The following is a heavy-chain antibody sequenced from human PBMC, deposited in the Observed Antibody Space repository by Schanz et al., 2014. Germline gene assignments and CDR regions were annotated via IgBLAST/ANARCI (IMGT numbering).Heavy chain of an antibody. D-gene: IGHD2-15*01. CDR3: SKDKQGSRSDDS. J-gene: IGHJ5*01. CDR1: GFTFFGSFA. CDR2: MSGSGSTA. Sequence: VQLVDSGGGLVKPGGSLRLSCVASGFTFFGSFAMSWVRQAPGKGLEWVSGMSGSGSTADYADSVKGRFTISRDNSRKTLYLQMNSLRADDTAVYYCSKDKQGSRSDDSWGQGTLVTVSS. V-gene: IGHV3-23*04.